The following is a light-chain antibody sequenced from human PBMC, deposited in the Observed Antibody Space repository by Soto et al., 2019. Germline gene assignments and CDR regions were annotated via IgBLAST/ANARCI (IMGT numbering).Light chain of an antibody. J-gene: IGKJ4*02. CDR3: QQYYTTPPT. CDR2: WAS. CDR1: QSVLYSSDNKNR. Sequence: DIVVTQSPASLAASLAERATINCKSSQSVLYSSDNKNRLAGYQQKPGQPPKVLIFWASTRESGVPDRISGSGSWRDVSLTIISLQAEDVAVDYCQQYYTTPPTFGGGTKVDI. V-gene: IGKV4-1*01.